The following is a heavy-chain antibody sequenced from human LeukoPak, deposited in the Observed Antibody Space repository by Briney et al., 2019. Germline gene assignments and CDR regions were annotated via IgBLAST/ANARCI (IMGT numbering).Heavy chain of an antibody. V-gene: IGHV3-66*01. CDR3: ARDGGGSYYVFDY. J-gene: IGHJ4*02. Sequence: PGGSLRLSCAASGFTVGSNYMSWVRQAPGKGLEWVSVIYSGGSTYYADSVKGRFTISRDNSKNTLYLQMNSLRAEDTAVYYCARDGGGSYYVFDYWGQGTLVTVSS. CDR2: IYSGGST. D-gene: IGHD1-26*01. CDR1: GFTVGSNY.